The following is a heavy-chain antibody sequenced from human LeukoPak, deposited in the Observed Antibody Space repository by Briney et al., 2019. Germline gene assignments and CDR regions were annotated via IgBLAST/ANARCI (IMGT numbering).Heavy chain of an antibody. CDR1: GFTFSDYY. CDR3: ARGQRWLVQSYYYGMDV. Sequence: GGSLRLSCAASGFTFSDYYMSWIRQAPGKGLEWVSYISSSGSTIYYADSVKGRFTISRDNAKNSLYLQMNSLRAEDTAVYYCARGQRWLVQSYYYGMDVWGQGTTVTVSS. CDR2: ISSSGSTI. J-gene: IGHJ6*02. V-gene: IGHV3-11*01. D-gene: IGHD6-19*01.